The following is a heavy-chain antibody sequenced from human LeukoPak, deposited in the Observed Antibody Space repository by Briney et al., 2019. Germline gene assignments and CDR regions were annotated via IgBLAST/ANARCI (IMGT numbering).Heavy chain of an antibody. D-gene: IGHD2-2*01. CDR1: GYSFTNYW. V-gene: IGHV5-51*01. Sequence: GKSLQISCKGSGYSFTNYWIGWVRQMPGKGLEWMGIIYPGDSDTRYSPSFQGQVTISADKSIGTAYLQWSSLKASDTAMYYCARQKYCSSTSCSDFDYWGQGTLVTVSS. CDR3: ARQKYCSSTSCSDFDY. CDR2: IYPGDSDT. J-gene: IGHJ4*02.